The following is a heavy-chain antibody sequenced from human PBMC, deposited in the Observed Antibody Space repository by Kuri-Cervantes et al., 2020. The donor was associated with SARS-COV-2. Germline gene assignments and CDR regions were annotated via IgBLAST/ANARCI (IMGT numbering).Heavy chain of an antibody. V-gene: IGHV3-30*18. Sequence: GGSLRLSCVASGFALSTYAMHWVRQPPGKGLEWVAIVSFDGKKNLYADSVRGRFTISRDNSKNTLHLQMDSLTAEDTAVYYCAKRQDFWSGYYTPHIDYWGQGALVTVSS. D-gene: IGHD3-3*01. CDR2: VSFDGKKN. CDR1: GFALSTYA. J-gene: IGHJ4*02. CDR3: AKRQDFWSGYYTPHIDY.